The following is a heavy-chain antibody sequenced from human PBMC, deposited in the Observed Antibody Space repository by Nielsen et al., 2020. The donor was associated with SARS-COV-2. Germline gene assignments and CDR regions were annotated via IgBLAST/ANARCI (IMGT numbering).Heavy chain of an antibody. Sequence: GESLKISCKGSGYSFTSYWISWVRQMPGKGLEWMGRIDPSDSYTNYSPSFQGQVTISADKSISTAYLQWSSLKASDTAMYYCARSPTVTTRYYYYGMDVWGQGTTVTVSS. D-gene: IGHD4-17*01. CDR1: GYSFTSYW. CDR2: IDPSDSYT. CDR3: ARSPTVTTRYYYYGMDV. V-gene: IGHV5-10-1*04. J-gene: IGHJ6*02.